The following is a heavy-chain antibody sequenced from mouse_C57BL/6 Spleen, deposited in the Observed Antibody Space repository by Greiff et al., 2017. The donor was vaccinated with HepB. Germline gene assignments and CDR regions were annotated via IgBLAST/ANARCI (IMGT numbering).Heavy chain of an antibody. CDR1: GFSFNTYA. CDR2: IRSKSNNYAT. V-gene: IGHV10-1*01. J-gene: IGHJ3*01. D-gene: IGHD2-2*01. Sequence: EVKLVESGGGLVQPKGSLKLSCAASGFSFNTYAMNWVRQAPGKGLEWVARIRSKSNNYATYYADSVKDRFTISRDDSESMLYLQMNNLKTEDTAMYDCVIGGYDEGFAYWGQGTLVTVSA. CDR3: VIGGYDEGFAY.